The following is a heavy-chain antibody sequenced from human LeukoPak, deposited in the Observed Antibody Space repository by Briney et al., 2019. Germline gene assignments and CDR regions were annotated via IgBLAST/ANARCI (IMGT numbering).Heavy chain of an antibody. CDR3: ARALGYGDYGVNYFDY. Sequence: ASVKVSCKASGGTFSGYAISWVRQAPGQGLEWMGWINTNTGNPTYAQGFTGRFVFSLDTSVSTAYLQISSLKAEDTAVYYCARALGYGDYGVNYFDYWGQGTLVTVSS. CDR1: GGTFSGYA. V-gene: IGHV7-4-1*02. CDR2: INTNTGNP. J-gene: IGHJ4*02. D-gene: IGHD4-17*01.